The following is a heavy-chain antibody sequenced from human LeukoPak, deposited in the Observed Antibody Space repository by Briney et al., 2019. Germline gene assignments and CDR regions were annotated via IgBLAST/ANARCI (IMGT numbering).Heavy chain of an antibody. CDR3: ARSVTGANNWFDP. D-gene: IGHD1-20*01. V-gene: IGHV4-4*09. CDR1: GGSFSGYY. CDR2: IYNSGTT. J-gene: IGHJ5*02. Sequence: SETLSLTCAVYGGSFSGYYWSWIRQPPGKGLEWVGIIYNSGTTYYNPSLTSRVTISIDTSKNQFSLKLTSVTAADTAVYYCARSVTGANNWFDPWGQGTLVTVSS.